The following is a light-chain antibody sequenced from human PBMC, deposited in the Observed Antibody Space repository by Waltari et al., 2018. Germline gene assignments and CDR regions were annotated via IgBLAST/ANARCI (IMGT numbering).Light chain of an antibody. J-gene: IGKJ1*01. V-gene: IGKV3-15*01. Sequence: EIVMTQSPATLSVSPGERATPPCRASQSVSSNLAWYQQRPGQAPRLLISGASTRATGIPARFSGSGSGTEFTLTISILQSEDFAVYYCQQYNDWPRTFGQGTRVEVK. CDR1: QSVSSN. CDR3: QQYNDWPRT. CDR2: GAS.